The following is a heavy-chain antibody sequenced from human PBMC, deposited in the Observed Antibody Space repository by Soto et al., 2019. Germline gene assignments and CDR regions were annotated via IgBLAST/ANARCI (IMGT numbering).Heavy chain of an antibody. J-gene: IGHJ3*02. CDR2: IDPSDSYT. D-gene: IGHD2-2*01. CDR1: GYSFTSYW. CDR3: ASRYCSSTSCHDAFDI. Sequence: GESLKISCKGSGYSFTSYWISWVRQMPGKGLEWMGRIDPSDSYTRYSPSFQGQVTISADKSISTAYLQWSSLKASDTAMHYCASRYCSSTSCHDAFDIWGQGQWSPSPQ. V-gene: IGHV5-10-1*04.